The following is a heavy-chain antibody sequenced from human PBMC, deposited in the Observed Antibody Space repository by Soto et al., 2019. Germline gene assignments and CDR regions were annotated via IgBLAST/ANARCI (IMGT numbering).Heavy chain of an antibody. D-gene: IGHD2-2*01. Sequence: GASVKVSCKASGYTFTSYGISWVRQAPGQGLEWMGWISAYNGNTNYAQKLQGRVTMTTGTSTSTAYMELRSLRSDDTAVYYCARDEARCSSTSCIIDYWGQGTLVTVSS. V-gene: IGHV1-18*01. CDR1: GYTFTSYG. CDR3: ARDEARCSSTSCIIDY. CDR2: ISAYNGNT. J-gene: IGHJ4*02.